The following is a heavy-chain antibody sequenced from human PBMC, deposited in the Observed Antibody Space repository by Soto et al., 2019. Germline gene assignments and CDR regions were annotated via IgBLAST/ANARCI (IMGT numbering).Heavy chain of an antibody. D-gene: IGHD5-12*01. CDR3: ASGPSEVAMIELGWFDP. V-gene: IGHV1-8*01. J-gene: IGHJ5*02. CDR2: MNPNSGNT. Sequence: GASVKVSCKASGYTFTSYDINWVRQATGQGLEWMGWMNPNSGNTGYAQKFQGRVTITADESTSTAYMELSSLRSEDTAVYYCASGPSEVAMIELGWFDPWGQGTLVTVSS. CDR1: GYTFTSYD.